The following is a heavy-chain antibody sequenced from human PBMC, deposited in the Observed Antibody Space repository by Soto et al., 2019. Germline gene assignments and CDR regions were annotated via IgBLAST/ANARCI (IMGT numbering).Heavy chain of an antibody. V-gene: IGHV3-48*03. Sequence: GGSLRLSCAASGFTFSSYEMNWVRQAPGKGLEWISYISSGGGNIYYADSVKGRFIISRDNAKNSLYLQMNSLRAEDTAVYHCARNEGYSYAYYFDYWGQGTLVTVSS. J-gene: IGHJ4*02. CDR1: GFTFSSYE. D-gene: IGHD5-18*01. CDR3: ARNEGYSYAYYFDY. CDR2: ISSGGGNI.